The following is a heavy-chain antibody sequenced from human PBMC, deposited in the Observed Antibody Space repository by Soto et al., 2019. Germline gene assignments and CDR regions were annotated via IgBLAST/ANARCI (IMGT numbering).Heavy chain of an antibody. CDR3: AREGYTFGPGAVRGAFDI. CDR1: GGTFGCNA. Sequence: QVQLVQSETEVRKPGSSVKVSCRASGGTFGCNAISWVRQAPGQGLEWKGNIIPIFGTTKNAQNFQGRVTITADESTNTAYMELSSLRSEDTAIYFCAREGYTFGPGAVRGAFDIWGQGTLVTVSS. CDR2: IIPIFGTT. V-gene: IGHV1-69*15. J-gene: IGHJ3*02. D-gene: IGHD1-1*01.